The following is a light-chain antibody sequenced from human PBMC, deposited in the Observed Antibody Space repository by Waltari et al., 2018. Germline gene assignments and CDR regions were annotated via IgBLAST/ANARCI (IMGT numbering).Light chain of an antibody. CDR2: AAS. V-gene: IGKV1-39*01. J-gene: IGKJ1*01. CDR3: QESYSNPWT. Sequence: GDRVTITCRTSQNINIYLNWYQHKVGKAPKLLIYAASNLQSGIPSKFSGTGSGTDFTLTISSLQPEDDATYYCQESYSNPWTFGQGTKVEIK. CDR1: QNINIY.